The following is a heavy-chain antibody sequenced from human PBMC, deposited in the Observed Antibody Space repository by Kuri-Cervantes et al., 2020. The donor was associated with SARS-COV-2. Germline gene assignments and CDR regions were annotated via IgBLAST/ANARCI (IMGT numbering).Heavy chain of an antibody. CDR2: IYYSGST. CDR3: ARGPRYYDSGGYYYFDY. Sequence: SETLSLTCAVSGYSISSGYYWGWIRQPPGKGLEWIGSIYYSGSTYYNPSLKSRVTISVDTSKNQFSLKLSSVTATDTAVYYCARGPRYYDSGGYYYFDYWGQGTRVTVSS. V-gene: IGHV4-38-2*01. D-gene: IGHD3-22*01. J-gene: IGHJ4*02. CDR1: GYSISSGYY.